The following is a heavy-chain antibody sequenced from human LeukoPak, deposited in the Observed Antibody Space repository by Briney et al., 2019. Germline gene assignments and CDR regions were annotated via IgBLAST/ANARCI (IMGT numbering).Heavy chain of an antibody. CDR2: INTSGST. V-gene: IGHV4-61*02. CDR1: GGSISSGSYF. CDR3: ARYCSSTSCYTPDAFDI. J-gene: IGHJ3*02. D-gene: IGHD2-2*02. Sequence: PSETLSLTCTVSGGSISSGSYFWSWIRQPAGKGLEWIGRINTSGSTNYNPSLKSRVTMSVDTSKNQFSLKLSSVTAADTAVYYCARYCSSTSCYTPDAFDIWGQGTMVTVSS.